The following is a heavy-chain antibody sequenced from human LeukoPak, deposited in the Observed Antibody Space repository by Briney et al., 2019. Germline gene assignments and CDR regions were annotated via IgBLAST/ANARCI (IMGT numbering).Heavy chain of an antibody. Sequence: ASVKVSCKASGYTFTSYAMHWVRQAPGQRLEWMGWINAGNGNTKYSQKFQGRVTITGDTSASTAYMELSSLRSEDTAVYYCARGIQLWKFDYWGQGTLVTVSS. CDR2: INAGNGNT. D-gene: IGHD5-18*01. V-gene: IGHV1-3*01. CDR1: GYTFTSYA. CDR3: ARGIQLWKFDY. J-gene: IGHJ4*02.